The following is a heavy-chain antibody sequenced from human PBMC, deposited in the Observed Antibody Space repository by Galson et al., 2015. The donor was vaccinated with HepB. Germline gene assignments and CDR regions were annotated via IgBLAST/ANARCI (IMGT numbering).Heavy chain of an antibody. CDR3: ARGALVVVVDSTQNNWFGP. CDR1: GYTFSTYS. J-gene: IGHJ5*02. CDR2: INTYNRNT. V-gene: IGHV1-18*01. Sequence: QSGAEVKKPGTSVKVSCKASGYTFSTYSITWVRQAPGQGLEWMGWINTYNRNTNYPQKFQGRVTMTTDTSTSTAFMELRSLRSDDTAVYYCARGALVVVVDSTQNNWFGPWGQGTLVTVSS. D-gene: IGHD2-15*01.